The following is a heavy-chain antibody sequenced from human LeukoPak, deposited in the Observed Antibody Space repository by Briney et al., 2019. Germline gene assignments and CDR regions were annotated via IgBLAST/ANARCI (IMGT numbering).Heavy chain of an antibody. D-gene: IGHD3-22*01. Sequence: GGSLRLSCEASGFIFSNYDMRWVRQAPGKGLEWVSYISASRRYINYADSVKGRFTISRDNSKNTLYLQMNSLRAEDTAVYYCAKVGSGYYYYFDYWGQGTLVTVSS. J-gene: IGHJ4*02. CDR2: ISASRRYI. V-gene: IGHV3-23*01. CDR1: GFIFSNYD. CDR3: AKVGSGYYYYFDY.